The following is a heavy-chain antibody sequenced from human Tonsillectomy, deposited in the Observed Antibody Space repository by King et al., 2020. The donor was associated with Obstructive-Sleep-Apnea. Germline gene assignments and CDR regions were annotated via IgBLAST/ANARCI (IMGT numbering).Heavy chain of an antibody. CDR3: ASPGFDSSGYHNGDIDY. CDR2: IFNSGST. Sequence: QLQESGPGLVKPSETLSLTCTVSGGSINSGSYYWGWIRQPPGKGLEWIGSIFNSGSTSYNPSLKSRGTISVDTSKNQFSLNLNSVTAADTAVYYCASPGFDSSGYHNGDIDYWGQGILVTVSS. D-gene: IGHD3-22*01. CDR1: GGSINSGSYY. V-gene: IGHV4-39*07. J-gene: IGHJ4*02.